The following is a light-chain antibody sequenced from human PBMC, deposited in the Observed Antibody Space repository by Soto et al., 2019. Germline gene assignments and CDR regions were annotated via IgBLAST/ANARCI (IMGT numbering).Light chain of an antibody. CDR3: SSYTGTNTLPYV. Sequence: HSALTQPASVSGSPGQSITISCTGTSSDVGSYNYVSWYQQHPGKAPKLMISEVTSRPSGVSNRFSGSKSGNTASLTISGLQAEDEADYYCSSYTGTNTLPYVFGTGTKLTVL. CDR1: SSDVGSYNY. V-gene: IGLV2-14*01. J-gene: IGLJ1*01. CDR2: EVT.